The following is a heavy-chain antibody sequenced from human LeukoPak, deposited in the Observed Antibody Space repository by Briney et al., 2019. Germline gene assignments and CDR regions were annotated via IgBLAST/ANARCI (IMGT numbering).Heavy chain of an antibody. CDR2: FDPEDGET. Sequence: ASVKVSCTVSGYTLTELSMHWVRRAPGKGREWMGGFDPEDGETIYAQKFQGRVTMTEDTSTDTAYMELSSLRSEDTAVYYCATTRLGPDGMDVWGQGTTVTVSS. CDR1: GYTLTELS. V-gene: IGHV1-24*01. CDR3: ATTRLGPDGMDV. J-gene: IGHJ6*02. D-gene: IGHD2-2*01.